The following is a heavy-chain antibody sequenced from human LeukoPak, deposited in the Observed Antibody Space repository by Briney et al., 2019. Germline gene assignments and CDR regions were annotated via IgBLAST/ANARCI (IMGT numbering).Heavy chain of an antibody. Sequence: GGSLRLSCAASGFTFSSYGMNWVRQAPGKGLEWVAVISYDGSNKYYADSVKGRFTISRDNSKNTLYLQMNSLRAEDTAVYYCAKDSLVVVPAAPVGYFDYWGQGTLVTVSS. CDR3: AKDSLVVVPAAPVGYFDY. V-gene: IGHV3-30*18. CDR1: GFTFSSYG. CDR2: ISYDGSNK. J-gene: IGHJ4*02. D-gene: IGHD2-2*01.